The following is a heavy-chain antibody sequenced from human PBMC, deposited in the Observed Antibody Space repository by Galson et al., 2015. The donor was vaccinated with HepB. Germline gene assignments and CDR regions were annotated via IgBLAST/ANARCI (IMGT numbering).Heavy chain of an antibody. J-gene: IGHJ5*02. V-gene: IGHV1-46*01. CDR3: ARGVIGATDP. Sequence: SVKVSCKASGYTFTSYYMHWVRQAPGQGLEWMGIINPSGGSTSYAQKFQGRVTMTRDTSISTVYMELSRLTSDDTAMYYCARGVIGATDPWGQGTLVTVSS. CDR1: GYTFTSYY. D-gene: IGHD5-12*01. CDR2: INPSGGST.